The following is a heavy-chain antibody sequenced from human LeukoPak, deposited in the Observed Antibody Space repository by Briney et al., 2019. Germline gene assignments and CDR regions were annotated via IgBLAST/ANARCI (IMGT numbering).Heavy chain of an antibody. CDR2: ISYDGSNK. CDR3: ARGGAYGSGKNNWFDP. J-gene: IGHJ5*02. D-gene: IGHD3-10*01. V-gene: IGHV3-30*09. CDR1: GFTFSSYA. Sequence: GRSLRLSCAASGFTFSSYAMHWVRQAPGKGLEWVAVISYDGSNKYYADSVKGRFAISRDNSKNTLYLQMNSLRAEDTAVYYCARGGAYGSGKNNWFDPWGQGTLVTVSS.